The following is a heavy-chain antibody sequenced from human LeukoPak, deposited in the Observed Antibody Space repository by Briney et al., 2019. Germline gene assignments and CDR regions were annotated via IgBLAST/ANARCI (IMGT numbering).Heavy chain of an antibody. J-gene: IGHJ4*02. Sequence: GGSLRLSCAASGFTFSRYSMNWVRQAPGKGLEWVSSISSSSSYIYYADSVEGRFAISRDNAKSSLYQQMSSLRAEDTAVYYCASSDYTPNFDYWGQGTLVTVSS. V-gene: IGHV3-21*01. CDR3: ASSDYTPNFDY. D-gene: IGHD4-11*01. CDR1: GFTFSRYS. CDR2: ISSSSSYI.